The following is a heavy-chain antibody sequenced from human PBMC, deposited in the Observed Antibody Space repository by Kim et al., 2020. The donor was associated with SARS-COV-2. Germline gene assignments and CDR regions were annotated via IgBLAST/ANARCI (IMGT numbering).Heavy chain of an antibody. V-gene: IGHV3-30*01. J-gene: IGHJ4*02. D-gene: IGHD3-10*01. CDR3: TSGSGSPRGYFDY. Sequence: ADYVKGRFTISRDNSKNTLDLQMNSLRAEDTAVYYCTSGSGSPRGYFDYWGQGTLVTVSS.